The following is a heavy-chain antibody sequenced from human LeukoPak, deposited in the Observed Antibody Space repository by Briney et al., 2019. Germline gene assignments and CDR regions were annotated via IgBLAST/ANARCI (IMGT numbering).Heavy chain of an antibody. Sequence: PGRSLRLSCAASGFTFSNYGMNWVRQAPGKGLEWVSYISASGVLMWYGDSVKGRFTISRDNAKNSLYLQMDSLRDEDTAVYYCVRDWSYYFDYWGQGALVTVSS. V-gene: IGHV3-48*02. J-gene: IGHJ4*02. CDR1: GFTFSNYG. CDR3: VRDWSYYFDY. CDR2: ISASGVLM.